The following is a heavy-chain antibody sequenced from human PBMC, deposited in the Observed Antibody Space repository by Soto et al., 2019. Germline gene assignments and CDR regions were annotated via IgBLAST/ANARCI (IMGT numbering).Heavy chain of an antibody. J-gene: IGHJ6*02. Sequence: DVQLLESGGGLVEPGGSLRLSCAVSGFSVTDAWMNWVRQVPGKGLAWVGRIKSKFDGGSTDYAAPVKGRFTISKDDSKNTLYLQMSSLKTEDTAVYYCTIPTPDTHMVTNYYYFAMVVWGPGTTVSVSS. V-gene: IGHV3-15*07. CDR2: IKSKFDGGST. D-gene: IGHD5-18*01. CDR1: GFSVTDAW. CDR3: TIPTPDTHMVTNYYYFAMVV.